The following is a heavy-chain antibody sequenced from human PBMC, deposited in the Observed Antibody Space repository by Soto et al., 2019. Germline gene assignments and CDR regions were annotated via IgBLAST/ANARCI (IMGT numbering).Heavy chain of an antibody. D-gene: IGHD2-2*01. J-gene: IGHJ6*02. Sequence: PSETLSLTCTVSGGSISSSSYYWGWIRQPPGKGLEWIGSIYYSGSTYYNPSLKSRVTISVDTSKNQFSLKLSSVTAADTAVYYCARQGGCSSTSCYVLVYYYYYGMDVWGQGTTVTVSS. CDR2: IYYSGST. V-gene: IGHV4-39*01. CDR1: GGSISSSSYY. CDR3: ARQGGCSSTSCYVLVYYYYYGMDV.